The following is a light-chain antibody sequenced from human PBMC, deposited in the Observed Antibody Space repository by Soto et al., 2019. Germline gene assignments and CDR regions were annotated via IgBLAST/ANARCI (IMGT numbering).Light chain of an antibody. Sequence: EIVLTQSPGTLSLSPGERATLSCRASQSVGNSYLAWFQQKPGQAPRLLIYGASSRATGIPDRFSGSGSGTDFTLTISRLEPEDFAVYYCQQYVTSPLTFGGGTKVQIK. CDR3: QQYVTSPLT. V-gene: IGKV3-20*01. J-gene: IGKJ4*01. CDR2: GAS. CDR1: QSVGNSY.